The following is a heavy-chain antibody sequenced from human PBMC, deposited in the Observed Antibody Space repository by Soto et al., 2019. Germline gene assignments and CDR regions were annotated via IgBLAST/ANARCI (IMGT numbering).Heavy chain of an antibody. Sequence: PGGSLRLSCAASGFTFSSYAMSWVRQAPGKGLEWVSAISGSGGSTYYADSVKGRFTISRDNSKNTLYLQMNSLRAEDTAVYYRAKPGLYYYHGMDVWGQGTTVTVSS. CDR3: AKPGLYYYHGMDV. J-gene: IGHJ6*02. D-gene: IGHD3-16*01. CDR1: GFTFSSYA. V-gene: IGHV3-23*01. CDR2: ISGSGGST.